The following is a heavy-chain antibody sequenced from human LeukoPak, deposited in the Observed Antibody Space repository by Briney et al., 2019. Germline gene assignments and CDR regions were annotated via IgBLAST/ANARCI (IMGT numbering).Heavy chain of an antibody. J-gene: IGHJ4*02. Sequence: GASVKVSCKVSGYTLTELSMHWVRQAPGKGLEWMGGFDPEDGETIYAQKFQGRVTMTEDTSTDTAYMELSSLRSEDTAVYYCARAVRYYYDSSGYSRFDYWGQGTLVTVSS. CDR3: ARAVRYYYDSSGYSRFDY. D-gene: IGHD3-22*01. V-gene: IGHV1-24*01. CDR1: GYTLTELS. CDR2: FDPEDGET.